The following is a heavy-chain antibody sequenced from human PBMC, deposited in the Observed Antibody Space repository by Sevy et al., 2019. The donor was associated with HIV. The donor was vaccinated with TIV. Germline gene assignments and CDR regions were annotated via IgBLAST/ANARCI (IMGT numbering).Heavy chain of an antibody. Sequence: GGSLRLSCAASGFTVSSNYMSWVRQAPGKGLEWVSVIYSGGSTYYADSVKGRFTISRDNSKYTLYLQMNSLRAEDTAVYYCARVPGSGILGYGMDVWGQGTTVTVSS. V-gene: IGHV3-53*01. CDR2: IYSGGST. CDR1: GFTVSSNY. J-gene: IGHJ6*02. CDR3: ARVPGSGILGYGMDV. D-gene: IGHD3-10*01.